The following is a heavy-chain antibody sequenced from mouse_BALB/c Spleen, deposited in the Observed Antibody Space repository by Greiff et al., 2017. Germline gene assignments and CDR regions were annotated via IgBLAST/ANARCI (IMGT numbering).Heavy chain of an antibody. CDR2: IWAGGST. CDR1: GFSLTSYG. CDR3: ARGRGNPEGFAY. J-gene: IGHJ3*01. V-gene: IGHV2-9*02. Sequence: VKLMESGPGLVAPSQSLSITCTVSGFSLTSYGVHWVRQPPGKGLEWLGVIWAGGSTNYNSALMSRLSISKDNSKSQVFLKMNSLQTDDTAMYYCARGRGNPEGFAYWGQGTLVTVSA. D-gene: IGHD2-1*01.